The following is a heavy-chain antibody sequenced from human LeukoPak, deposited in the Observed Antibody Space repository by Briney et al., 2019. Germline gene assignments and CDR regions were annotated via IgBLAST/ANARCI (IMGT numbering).Heavy chain of an antibody. D-gene: IGHD2-21*02. V-gene: IGHV3-21*01. CDR3: ARDDVVVTAIRKRYGMDV. CDR1: GFTFSSYS. CDR2: ISSSSSYI. J-gene: IGHJ6*02. Sequence: GGSLRLSCAASGFTFSSYSMSWVRQAPGKGLEWVSSISSSSSYIYYADSVKGRFTISRDNAKNSLYLQMNSLRAEDTAVYYCARDDVVVTAIRKRYGMDVWGQGTTVTVSS.